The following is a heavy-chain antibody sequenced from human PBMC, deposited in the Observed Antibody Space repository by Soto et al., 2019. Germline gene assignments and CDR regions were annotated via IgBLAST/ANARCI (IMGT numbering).Heavy chain of an antibody. J-gene: IGHJ2*01. CDR3: ARRGPGPKEVAEYWYFDL. Sequence: QVQLVQSGAEVKKPGSSVKVSCKASGGTFSSYAISWVRQAPGQGLEWMGGIVPIFNTANYAQKFQGRVTIVANESTSTSYMELSSLRFEDTAVYYCARRGPGPKEVAEYWYFDLWGRGTLVVVSS. CDR2: IVPIFNTA. D-gene: IGHD5-12*01. V-gene: IGHV1-69*01. CDR1: GGTFSSYA.